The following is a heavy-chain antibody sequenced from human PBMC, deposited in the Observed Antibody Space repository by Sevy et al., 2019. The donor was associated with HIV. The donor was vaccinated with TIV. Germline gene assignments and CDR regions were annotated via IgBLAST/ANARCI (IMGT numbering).Heavy chain of an antibody. CDR1: GFIFGDYD. CDR2: ILDRGDQT. Sequence: GGSLRLSCTVSGFIFGDYDVHWVRQAPGKGLEWVSLILDRGDQTFYGESVKGRSTISRDNAKNTLYLQMSRLRHEDTAVYYCVAEPPSGGHGNYYYGLDLWGQGTTVTVSS. CDR3: VAEPPSGGHGNYYYGLDL. D-gene: IGHD3-16*01. V-gene: IGHV3-30*03. J-gene: IGHJ6*02.